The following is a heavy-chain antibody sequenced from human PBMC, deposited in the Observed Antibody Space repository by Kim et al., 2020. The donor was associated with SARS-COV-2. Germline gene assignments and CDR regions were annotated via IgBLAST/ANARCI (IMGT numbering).Heavy chain of an antibody. V-gene: IGHV4-59*01. Sequence: SETLSLTCAVSGGAISTYYWSWFRQPPGKGLEFIGYLSFERGTRYNPSLKGLVTISEDRAKRHIFLNLRSVTSADTAVYYCARDSPPLTWGQGTLVTVSS. J-gene: IGHJ4*02. CDR2: LSFERGT. D-gene: IGHD3-10*01. CDR3: ARDSPPLT. CDR1: GGAISTYY.